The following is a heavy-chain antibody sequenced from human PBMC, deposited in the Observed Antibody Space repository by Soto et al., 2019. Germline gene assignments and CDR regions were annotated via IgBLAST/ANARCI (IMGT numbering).Heavy chain of an antibody. Sequence: SETQSLTCTVSGGYISSSSYYWGWIRQPPGKGLEWIGSIYYSGSTYYNPSLKSRVTISVDTSKNQFSLKLSSVTAADTAVYYCARRSYNWNFVDYWGQGTLVTVSS. CDR3: ARRSYNWNFVDY. J-gene: IGHJ4*02. D-gene: IGHD1-7*01. CDR2: IYYSGST. CDR1: GGYISSSSYY. V-gene: IGHV4-39*01.